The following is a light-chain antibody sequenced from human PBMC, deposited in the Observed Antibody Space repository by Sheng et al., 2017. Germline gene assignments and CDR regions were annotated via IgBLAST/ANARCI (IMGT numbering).Light chain of an antibody. V-gene: IGLV2-11*01. CDR1: SSDVGGSNY. Sequence: QSALTQPRSVSGSPGQSVTISCPGSSSDVGGSNYVSWYQQHPGKAPKLLLYDVTKRPSGVPDRFSGSKSDNTASLTISGIQAEDEADYYCCSYAGSYIYVLFGGGTRLTVL. CDR3: CSYAGSYIYVL. J-gene: IGLJ2*01. CDR2: DVT.